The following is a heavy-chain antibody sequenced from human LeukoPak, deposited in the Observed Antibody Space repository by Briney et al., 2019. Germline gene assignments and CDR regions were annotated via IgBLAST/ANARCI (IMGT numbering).Heavy chain of an antibody. D-gene: IGHD3-3*01. Sequence: PSQTLSLTCTVSGGSISSGSYYWSWIRQPAGKGLEWIGRIYTSGSTNYNPSLKSRVTISVDTSKNQFSLKLSSVTAADTAVYYCAVAVRGFLEWNSFDYWGQGTLVTVSS. CDR2: IYTSGST. J-gene: IGHJ4*02. V-gene: IGHV4-61*02. CDR1: GGSISSGSYY. CDR3: AVAVRGFLEWNSFDY.